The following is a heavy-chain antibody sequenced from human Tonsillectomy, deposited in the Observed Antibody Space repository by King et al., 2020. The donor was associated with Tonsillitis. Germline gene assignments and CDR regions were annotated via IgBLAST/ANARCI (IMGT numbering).Heavy chain of an antibody. CDR3: ARTGGLYWYFDL. J-gene: IGHJ2*01. D-gene: IGHD1-14*01. CDR2: IHYSGST. CDR1: GGAISSYY. V-gene: IGHV4-59*01. Sequence: QLQESGPGLVKPSETLSLTCTVSGGAISSYYWSWIRQPPGKGLEWIGYIHYSGSTNYNPSLKSRVTISVDTSKNQFSLKLSSVTAADTAVYYCARTGGLYWYFDLWGCGTLVTVSS.